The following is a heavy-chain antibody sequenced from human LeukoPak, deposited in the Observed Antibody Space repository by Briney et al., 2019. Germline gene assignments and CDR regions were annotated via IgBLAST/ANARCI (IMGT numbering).Heavy chain of an antibody. V-gene: IGHV4-4*02. CDR1: GGSISSSNW. CDR3: ATYSGYAPGAFDY. CDR2: IYHSGST. D-gene: IGHD5-12*01. J-gene: IGHJ4*02. Sequence: PSGTLSLTCAVSGGSISSSNWWSWVRQPPGKGLEWIGEIYHSGSTNYNPSLKSRVTISVDKSKNQFSLKLGSVTAADTAVYYCATYSGYAPGAFDYWGQGTLVTVSS.